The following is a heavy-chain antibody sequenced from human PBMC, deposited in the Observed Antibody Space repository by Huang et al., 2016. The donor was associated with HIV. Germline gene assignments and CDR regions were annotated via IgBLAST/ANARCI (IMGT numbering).Heavy chain of an antibody. V-gene: IGHV1-69*13. CDR1: GGTFGSYD. J-gene: IGHJ3*01. D-gene: IGHD6-13*01. CDR3: ARDLTGTRAAAAGIRGDAFDV. Sequence: QVQLVQSGAEVKKPGSSVKVSCKASGGTFGSYDISWVRQAPGQGFEWVGGIIPIFDTVNYGQKFQGRVRITADASTSTAYMELTSLRCEDTAVYYCARDLTGTRAAAAGIRGDAFDVWGQGTLVTVSS. CDR2: IIPIFDTV.